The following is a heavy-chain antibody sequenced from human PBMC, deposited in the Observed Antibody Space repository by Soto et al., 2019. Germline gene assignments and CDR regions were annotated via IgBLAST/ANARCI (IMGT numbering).Heavy chain of an antibody. V-gene: IGHV3-48*03. D-gene: IGHD4-17*01. CDR3: AKHYDYGDYEN. J-gene: IGHJ4*02. CDR2: ISSSGGTI. CDR1: GFTFSSYE. Sequence: EVQLVESGGGLVQPGGSLRLSCAASGFTFSSYEMNWVRQAPGKGLEWVSYISSSGGTIFYADSVKGRFTISRDNAKNSLYLQMNSLRAEDTAVYYCAKHYDYGDYENWGQGTLVTVSS.